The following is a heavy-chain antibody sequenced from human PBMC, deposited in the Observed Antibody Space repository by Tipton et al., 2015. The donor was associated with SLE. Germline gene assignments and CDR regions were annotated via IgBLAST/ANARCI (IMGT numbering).Heavy chain of an antibody. CDR1: GGSFSGYY. CDR3: ARAPLGSVPLDY. D-gene: IGHD1-26*01. J-gene: IGHJ4*02. V-gene: IGHV4-34*01. CDR2: INHSGST. Sequence: TLSLTCAVYGGSFSGYYWSWIRQPPGKGPEWIGEINHSGSTNYSPSLKSRVTISVDTSKNQFSLKLSSVTAADTAVYYCARAPLGSVPLDYWGQGTLVTVSS.